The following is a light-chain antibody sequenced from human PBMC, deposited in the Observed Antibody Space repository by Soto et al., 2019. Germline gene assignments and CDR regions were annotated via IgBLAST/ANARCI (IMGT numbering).Light chain of an antibody. J-gene: IGLJ2*01. V-gene: IGLV1-40*01. CDR2: SST. CDR1: SSNIGAGYD. CDR3: QSYDSSLNGVV. Sequence: QSVLTQPPSVSGAPGQRVTISCNGSSSNIGAGYDVHWYQQPPGTAPKLLISSSTDRPSVVPDRFSGSKSGTSASLAIPGLQTADEADYYCQSYDSSLNGVVFGGGTKVTVL.